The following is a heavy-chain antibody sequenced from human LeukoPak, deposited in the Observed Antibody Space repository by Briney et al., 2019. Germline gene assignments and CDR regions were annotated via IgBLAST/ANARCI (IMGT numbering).Heavy chain of an antibody. V-gene: IGHV3-11*06. CDR3: ARFELDSGGYATNFDS. CDR1: GFSFSDYY. CDR2: ISGSSSHT. J-gene: IGHJ4*02. Sequence: GGSLRLSCVVSGFSFSDYYMNWIRQTPGKGLEWLSYISGSSSHTLYADSVKGRFTISRDNAKNSLYLQMNSLRAEDTAVYYCARFELDSGGYATNFDSWGQGTLVTVPP. D-gene: IGHD3-22*01.